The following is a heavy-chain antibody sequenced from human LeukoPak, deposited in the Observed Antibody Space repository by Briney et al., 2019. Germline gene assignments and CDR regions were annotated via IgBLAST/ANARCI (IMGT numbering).Heavy chain of an antibody. V-gene: IGHV3-21*01. CDR3: ARLYSSSVNF. J-gene: IGHJ4*02. D-gene: IGHD6-13*01. CDR2: ISSSSSYI. Sequence: GGSLRLSCAASGFTFSSYSMNWVRQAPGKGLEWVSSISSSSSYIYYADSVKGRITISRDNAKNSLYLQMNSPRADDTAVYYCARLYSSSVNFWGQGTMVTVSS. CDR1: GFTFSSYS.